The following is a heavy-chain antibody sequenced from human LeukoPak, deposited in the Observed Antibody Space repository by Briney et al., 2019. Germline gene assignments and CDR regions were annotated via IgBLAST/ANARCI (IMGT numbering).Heavy chain of an antibody. CDR3: ARDPDGYCSSTSCPRYGMDV. CDR2: IKRDGSEK. D-gene: IGHD2-2*01. J-gene: IGHJ6*02. V-gene: IGHV3-7*01. CDR1: GFTFNTYA. Sequence: GGSLRLSCAASGFTFNTYAMSWVRQAPGKGLEWVANIKRDGSEKYYVDSVKGRFTISRDNAKNSLYLQMNSLRAEDTAVYYCARDPDGYCSSTSCPRYGMDVWGQGTTVTVSS.